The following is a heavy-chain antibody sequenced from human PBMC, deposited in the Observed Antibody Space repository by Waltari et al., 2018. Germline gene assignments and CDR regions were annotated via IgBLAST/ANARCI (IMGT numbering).Heavy chain of an antibody. CDR3: ARVGLYSSDFDY. V-gene: IGHV4-31*03. J-gene: IGHJ4*02. CDR1: GGSTSSGCHY. D-gene: IGHD6-25*01. CDR2: IYYSGST. Sequence: QVQLQESGPGLVKPSQTLSPTCPVSGGSTSSGCHYWSWIRQHPGKGLEWIGYIYYSGSTRYNPSLKSRVTISVDTSKNQFSLKLSSVTAADTAVYFCARVGLYSSDFDYWGQGTLVTVSS.